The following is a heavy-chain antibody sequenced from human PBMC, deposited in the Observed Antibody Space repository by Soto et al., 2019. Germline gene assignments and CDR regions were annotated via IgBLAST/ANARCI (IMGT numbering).Heavy chain of an antibody. CDR2: IDPSDSYT. CDR1: GYGLSSYW. CDR3: ARRETPRYGMDV. Sequence: PGEALKISCKCSGYGLSSYWISWGRHMPGKVLEWMGRIDPSDSYTNYSPSFQGHVTISADKSISTAYVQWSSRKASYIVMCYCARRETPRYGMDVRGQGTTVTGSS. J-gene: IGHJ6*02. V-gene: IGHV5-10-1*01.